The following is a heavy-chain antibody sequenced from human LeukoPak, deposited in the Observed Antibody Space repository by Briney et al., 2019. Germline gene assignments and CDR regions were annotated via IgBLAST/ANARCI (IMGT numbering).Heavy chain of an antibody. J-gene: IGHJ6*03. D-gene: IGHD5-18*01. CDR2: INHSGST. CDR1: GGSFSGYY. Sequence: SETLSLTCAVYGGSFSGYYWSWIRQTPGKGLEWIGEINHSGSTNYNPSLKSRVTISGDTSKNQFSLKLSSVTAADTAVYFCARVGYSYVINDWSRTGLGAYPTKYYYHMDVWGKGTTVTVSS. CDR3: ARVGYSYVINDWSRTGLGAYPTKYYYHMDV. V-gene: IGHV4-34*01.